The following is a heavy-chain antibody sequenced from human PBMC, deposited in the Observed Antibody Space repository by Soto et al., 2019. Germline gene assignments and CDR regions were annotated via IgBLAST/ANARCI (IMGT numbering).Heavy chain of an antibody. J-gene: IGHJ4*02. CDR1: GFTFSSYA. D-gene: IGHD2-15*01. Sequence: EVQLLESGGTLGQPGGSLRLSCVASGFTFSSYAMSWVRQAPGKGLXXVSVIXGSGVSTYYADSVRGRFTISRDYSKNTLYLQMNSLRAEDTAVYFCATDYSQTGYCSAGSCYSDYWGQGTLVTVSS. CDR2: IXGSGVST. V-gene: IGHV3-23*01. CDR3: ATDYSQTGYCSAGSCYSDY.